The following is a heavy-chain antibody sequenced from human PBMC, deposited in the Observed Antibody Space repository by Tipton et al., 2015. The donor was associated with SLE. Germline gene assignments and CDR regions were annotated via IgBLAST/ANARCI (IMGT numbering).Heavy chain of an antibody. CDR2: IWYDGSNK. D-gene: IGHD6-19*01. J-gene: IGHJ6*02. V-gene: IGHV3-33*06. CDR3: AKDQAVAVDGMDV. CDR1: GFTFSSYG. Sequence: SLRLSCAASGFTFSSYGMHWVRQAPGKGLEWVAVIWYDGSNKYYADSVKGRFTIFRDNSKNTLYLQMNSLRAEDTAVYYCAKDQAVAVDGMDVWGQGTTVTVSS.